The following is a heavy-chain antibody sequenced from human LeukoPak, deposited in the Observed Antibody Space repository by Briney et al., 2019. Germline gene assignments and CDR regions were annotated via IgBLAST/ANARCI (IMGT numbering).Heavy chain of an antibody. D-gene: IGHD6-19*01. J-gene: IGHJ4*02. Sequence: GRSLRLSCAASGFTFDDYAMHWVRQAPGKGLEWVSGISWNSGSIGYADSVKGRFTISRDNAKNSLYLQTNSLRAEDTALYYCAKVGYSSGWAFDYWGQGTLVTVSS. CDR1: GFTFDDYA. CDR2: ISWNSGSI. CDR3: AKVGYSSGWAFDY. V-gene: IGHV3-9*01.